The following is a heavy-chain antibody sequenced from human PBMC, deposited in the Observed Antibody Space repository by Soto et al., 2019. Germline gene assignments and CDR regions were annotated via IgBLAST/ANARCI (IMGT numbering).Heavy chain of an antibody. V-gene: IGHV3-64D*08. D-gene: IGHD2-15*01. J-gene: IGHJ4*02. Sequence: PGGSLRLSCSASGFTFSSYAMHWVRQAPGKGLEYVSAISSNGGSTYYADSVKGRFTISRDNSENTLYLQMSSLRAEDTAVYYCVKGSSALILYYFDYWGQGTLVTVSS. CDR2: ISSNGGST. CDR3: VKGSSALILYYFDY. CDR1: GFTFSSYA.